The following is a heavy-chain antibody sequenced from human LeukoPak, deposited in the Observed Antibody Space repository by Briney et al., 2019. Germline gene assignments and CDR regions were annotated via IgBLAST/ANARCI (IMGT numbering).Heavy chain of an antibody. Sequence: SSETLSLTCTVSGVSISSSDYYWGWIRQPPGKGLEWIGSIYYGGSTYYNPSLKSRVTISVDTSMNQFSLKLSFVTTADTAEYYCARALGYCSGGSCTRGYNWFDPWGQGTLVTVPS. CDR1: GVSISSSDYY. J-gene: IGHJ5*02. CDR3: ARALGYCSGGSCTRGYNWFDP. CDR2: IYYGGST. V-gene: IGHV4-39*01. D-gene: IGHD2-15*01.